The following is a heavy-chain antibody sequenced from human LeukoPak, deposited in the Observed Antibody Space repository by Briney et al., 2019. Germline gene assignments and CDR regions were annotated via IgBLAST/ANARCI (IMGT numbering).Heavy chain of an antibody. Sequence: GGSLRLSCAASGFTFSSYWMSWVRQAPGKGLEWVANVKQDGSENYYVDSVKGRFTISRDNAKNSLYLQMNSLRAEDTAVYYCAGSGMVLDYWGQGTPVTVSS. CDR2: VKQDGSEN. D-gene: IGHD5-18*01. V-gene: IGHV3-7*01. CDR3: AGSGMVLDY. J-gene: IGHJ4*02. CDR1: GFTFSSYW.